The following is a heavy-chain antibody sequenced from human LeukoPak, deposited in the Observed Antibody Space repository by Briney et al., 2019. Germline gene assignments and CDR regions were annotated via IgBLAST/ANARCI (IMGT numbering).Heavy chain of an antibody. CDR1: GGSISSGGSR. V-gene: IGHV4-31*03. CDR3: ARDWGTYFDY. J-gene: IGHJ4*02. CDR2: IYYSGST. Sequence: NSSETLSLTCNVSGGSISSGGSRWSWIRQHPGKGLEWIGYIYYSGSTYYNPSLESRLTMSVDTSKNQFSLHLTSVTAAGTAVYYCARDWGTYFDYWGQGTLVTVSS. D-gene: IGHD7-27*01.